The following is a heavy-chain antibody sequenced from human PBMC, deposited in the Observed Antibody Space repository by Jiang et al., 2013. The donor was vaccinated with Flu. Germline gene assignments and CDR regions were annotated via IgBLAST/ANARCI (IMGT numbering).Heavy chain of an antibody. Sequence: KGSGYSFTSYWIGWVRQMPGKGLEWMGIIYPGDSDTRYSPSFQGQVTISADKSISTAYLQWSSLKASDTAMYYCARGDCSGGSCYSAYFDYWGQGTLVTVSS. V-gene: IGHV5-51*01. CDR1: GYSFTSYW. CDR2: IYPGDSDT. J-gene: IGHJ4*02. CDR3: ARGDCSGGSCYSAYFDY. D-gene: IGHD2-15*01.